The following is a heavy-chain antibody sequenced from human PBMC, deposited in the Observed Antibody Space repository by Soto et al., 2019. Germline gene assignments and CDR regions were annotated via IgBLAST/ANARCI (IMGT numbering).Heavy chain of an antibody. CDR1: GGSISSGGYS. Sequence: LSLTCAVSGGSISSGGYSWSWIRQPPGKGLEWIGYIYHSGSTYYNPSLKSRVTISVDRSKNQFSLKLSSVTAADTAVYYCARGYCSSTSCYKSLEPYFDYWGQGTLVTVSS. D-gene: IGHD2-2*02. V-gene: IGHV4-30-2*01. CDR2: IYHSGST. J-gene: IGHJ4*02. CDR3: ARGYCSSTSCYKSLEPYFDY.